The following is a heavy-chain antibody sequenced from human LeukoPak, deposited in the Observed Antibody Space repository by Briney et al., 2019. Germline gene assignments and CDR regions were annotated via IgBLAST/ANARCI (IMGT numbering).Heavy chain of an antibody. CDR1: GGSISSYC. V-gene: IGHV4-59*01. D-gene: IGHD3-10*01. CDR3: AREPGYYGSGSLGAFDI. CDR2: ISDIGSI. Sequence: SETLSLTCTVSGGSISSYCWSWIRQPPGKGLEWIAYISDIGSINYNPSLKSRVTISVDTSKNQFSLKLSSVTAADTALYYCAREPGYYGSGSLGAFDIWGQGTMVTVSS. J-gene: IGHJ3*02.